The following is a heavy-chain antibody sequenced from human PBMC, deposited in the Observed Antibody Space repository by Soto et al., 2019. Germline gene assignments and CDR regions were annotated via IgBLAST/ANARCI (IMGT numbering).Heavy chain of an antibody. CDR2: ISSTTNYI. V-gene: IGHV3-21*01. J-gene: IGHJ4*02. CDR3: ARESEDLTSNFDY. Sequence: GGSLRLSCAASGFTFTRYSMNWVRQAPGKGLEWVSSISSTTNYIYYADSMKGRFTVSRDNAKNSVYLEMNSLSAEDTAVYYCARESEDLTSNFDYCGQGTLVTVSS. CDR1: GFTFTRYS.